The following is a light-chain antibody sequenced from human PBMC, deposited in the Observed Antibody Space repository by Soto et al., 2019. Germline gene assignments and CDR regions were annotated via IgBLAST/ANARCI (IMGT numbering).Light chain of an antibody. CDR2: QDS. CDR1: KVGDKY. CDR3: QAWDSSTAGV. V-gene: IGLV3-1*01. Sequence: SYELTQPPSVSVSPGQTASITCSGDKVGDKYACWYQQKPGQSPVLVIYQDSKRPSGIPERFSGSNSGNTATLTISGTQAMDEADYYCQAWDSSTAGVFGTGTKVTVL. J-gene: IGLJ1*01.